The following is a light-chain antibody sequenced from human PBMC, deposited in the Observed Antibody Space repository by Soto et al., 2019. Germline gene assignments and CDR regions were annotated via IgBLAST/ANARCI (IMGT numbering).Light chain of an antibody. Sequence: SALTQPASVSGSPGQWITISCTGTSSDVGRYNYVSWYQQHQGKAPKLIIYEVINRSSGVPNRFSASKSGNTASLTISGLRAEDEADYYCSSYTTSSILYVFGTGTKLTVL. CDR3: SSYTTSSILYV. CDR2: EVI. V-gene: IGLV2-14*01. CDR1: SSDVGRYNY. J-gene: IGLJ1*01.